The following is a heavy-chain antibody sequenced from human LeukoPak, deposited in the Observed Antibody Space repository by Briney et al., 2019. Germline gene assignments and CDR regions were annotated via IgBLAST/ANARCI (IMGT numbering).Heavy chain of an antibody. CDR1: GFTVSSYA. J-gene: IGHJ4*02. CDR3: ARARHRSGWNFDC. V-gene: IGHV3-74*01. D-gene: IGHD6-19*01. Sequence: GGSLRLSCAASGFTVSSYAMNWVRQAPGKGLVWVSRINSDGSSTIYADSVKGRFTISRDNANNSLYLQINNLRAADTGVYYCARARHRSGWNFDCWGQGTLVTVSS. CDR2: INSDGSST.